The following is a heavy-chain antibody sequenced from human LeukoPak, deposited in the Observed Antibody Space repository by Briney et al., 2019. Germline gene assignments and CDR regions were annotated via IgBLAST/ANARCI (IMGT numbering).Heavy chain of an antibody. CDR2: ISAYNGNT. CDR1: GYTFTSYG. CDR3: ARDSGSSWYFYYYYYMDV. J-gene: IGHJ6*03. D-gene: IGHD6-13*01. Sequence: ASGKVACKAAGYTFTSYGISWVRQAPGQGLEWMGGISAYNGNTNYAQKLQGRVTMTTDTSTSTAYMELRSLRSDDTAVYYCARDSGSSWYFYYYYYMDVWGKGTTVTVSS. V-gene: IGHV1-18*01.